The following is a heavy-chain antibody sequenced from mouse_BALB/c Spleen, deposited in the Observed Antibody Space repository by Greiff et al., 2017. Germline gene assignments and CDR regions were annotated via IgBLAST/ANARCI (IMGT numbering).Heavy chain of an antibody. Sequence: VQLQQTGPELVKPGASVKISCKASGYSFTDYIMLWVKQSHGKSLEWIGNINPYYGSTSYNLKFKGKATLTVDKSSSTAYMQLNSLTSEDSAVYYCARGGDFSGFAYWGQGTLVTVSA. CDR2: INPYYGST. CDR3: ARGGDFSGFAY. D-gene: IGHD2-13*01. V-gene: IGHV1-39*01. J-gene: IGHJ3*01. CDR1: GYSFTDYI.